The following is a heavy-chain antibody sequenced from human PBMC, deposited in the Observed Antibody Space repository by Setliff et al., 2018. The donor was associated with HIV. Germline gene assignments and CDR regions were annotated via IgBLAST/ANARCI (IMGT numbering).Heavy chain of an antibody. CDR2: IYTSGST. V-gene: IGHV4-4*08. CDR1: GGSISNYY. D-gene: IGHD3-9*01. CDR3: ARGGVLRYFDWAY. Sequence: LSLTCTVSGGSISNYYWSWIRQPPGKGLEWIGYIYTSGSTDYNPSLKSRVTISVNTSKNQFSLKLSSVTAADTAVYYCARGGVLRYFDWAYWGQGTLVTVSS. J-gene: IGHJ4*02.